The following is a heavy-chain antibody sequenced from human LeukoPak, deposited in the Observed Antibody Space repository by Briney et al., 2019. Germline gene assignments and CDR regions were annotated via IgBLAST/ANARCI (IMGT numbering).Heavy chain of an antibody. CDR2: IYTSGST. Sequence: SQTLSLTCTVSGGSVSTGSYYWSWIRQPAGKGLEWIGRIYTSGSTNYNPSLKSRVTMSVDTSKNQFSLKLSSVTAADTAVYYCARDPVAATAWFDPWGQGTLVTVSS. CDR3: ARDPVAATAWFDP. V-gene: IGHV4-61*02. D-gene: IGHD2-15*01. J-gene: IGHJ5*02. CDR1: GGSVSTGSYY.